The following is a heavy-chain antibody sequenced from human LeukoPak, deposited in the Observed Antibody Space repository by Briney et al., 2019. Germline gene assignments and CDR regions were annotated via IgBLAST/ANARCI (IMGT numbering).Heavy chain of an antibody. D-gene: IGHD1-26*01. V-gene: IGHV1-2*02. CDR1: GYTFTDYY. CDR3: ARDLMLAELLLPFDY. J-gene: IGHJ4*02. CDR2: INPNSGGT. Sequence: ASVKVSCKASGYTFTDYYMHWVRQAPGQGLEWMGWINPNSGGTNYAQKLQGRVTMTTDTSTSTAYMELRSLRSDDTAVYYCARDLMLAELLLPFDYWGQGTLVTVSS.